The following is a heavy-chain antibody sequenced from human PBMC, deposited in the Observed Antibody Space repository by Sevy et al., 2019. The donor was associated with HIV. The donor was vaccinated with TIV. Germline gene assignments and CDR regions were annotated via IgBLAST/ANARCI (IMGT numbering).Heavy chain of an antibody. D-gene: IGHD3-10*01. CDR3: ARDTITMVQGVIGDYYGMDV. V-gene: IGHV3-11*06. J-gene: IGHJ6*02. CDR2: ISSSSSYT. CDR1: GFTFSDYY. Sequence: GGSLRLSCAASGFTFSDYYMSWIRQAPGKGLEWVSYISSSSSYTNYADSVKGRFNISRDNAKNSLYLQMNSLRAEDTAVYYCARDTITMVQGVIGDYYGMDVWGQGTTVTVS.